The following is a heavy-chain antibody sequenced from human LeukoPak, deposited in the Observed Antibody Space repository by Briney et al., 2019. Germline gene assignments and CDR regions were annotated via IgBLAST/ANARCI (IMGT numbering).Heavy chain of an antibody. Sequence: PGGSLRLSCAASGFTFSSYGMPWVRQAPGKGLEWVANIKPDGTVIYSVDSVKGRFTISRDNAKNSLYLQMNSLRADDTAVYYCGRDWAFGRLDYWGQGTLVTVSS. D-gene: IGHD3-16*01. CDR3: GRDWAFGRLDY. J-gene: IGHJ4*02. CDR2: IKPDGTVI. CDR1: GFTFSSYG. V-gene: IGHV3-7*01.